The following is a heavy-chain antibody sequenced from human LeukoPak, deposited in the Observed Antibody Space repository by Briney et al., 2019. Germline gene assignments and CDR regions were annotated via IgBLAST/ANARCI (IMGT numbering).Heavy chain of an antibody. D-gene: IGHD3-22*01. CDR3: ARVGYDSSGYSSHFDY. CDR2: IYYSGST. Sequence: PSETLSLTCAVSGGSISSYYWSWIRQPPGKGLEWMGYIYYSGSTNYNPSLKSRVTISVDTSKNQFSLKLSSVTAADTAVYYCARVGYDSSGYSSHFDYWGQGTLVTVSS. CDR1: GGSISSYY. V-gene: IGHV4-59*01. J-gene: IGHJ4*02.